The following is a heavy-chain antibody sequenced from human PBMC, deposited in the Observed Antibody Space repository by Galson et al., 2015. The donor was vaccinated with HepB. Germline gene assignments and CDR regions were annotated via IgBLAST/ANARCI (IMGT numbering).Heavy chain of an antibody. J-gene: IGHJ4*02. V-gene: IGHV4-59*01. CDR3: ARGEQWLADFDY. Sequence: SYYWSWIRQPPGKGLEWIGYIYYSGSTNYNPSLKSRVTISVDTSKNQFSLKLSSVTAADTAVYYCARGEQWLADFDYWGQGTLVTVSS. CDR2: IYYSGST. D-gene: IGHD6-19*01. CDR1: SYY.